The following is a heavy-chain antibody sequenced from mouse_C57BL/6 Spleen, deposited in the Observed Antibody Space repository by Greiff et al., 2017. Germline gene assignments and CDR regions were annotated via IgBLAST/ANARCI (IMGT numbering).Heavy chain of an antibody. D-gene: IGHD2-1*01. J-gene: IGHJ4*01. V-gene: IGHV2-4*01. CDR1: GFSLTSYG. CDR3: AKDGNPWAMDY. CDR2: IWSGGST. Sequence: VMLVESGPGLVQPSQSLSITCTVSGFSLTSYGVHWVRQPPGKGLEWLGVIWSGGSTDYNAAFISRLSISKDNSKSQVFFKMNSLQADDTAIYYCAKDGNPWAMDYWGQGTSVTVSS.